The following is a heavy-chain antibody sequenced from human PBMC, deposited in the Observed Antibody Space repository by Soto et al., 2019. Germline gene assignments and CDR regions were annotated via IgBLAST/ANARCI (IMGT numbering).Heavy chain of an antibody. V-gene: IGHV1-18*01. J-gene: IGHJ4*02. D-gene: IGHD2-2*01. CDR1: GYTFTSYG. CDR2: ISAYNGNT. CDR3: AALGYCSSTSCYAHDY. Sequence: ASVKFTCKASGYTFTSYGISWVRQGTGQGLEWMGWISAYNGNTNYAQKLQGRVTMTTDTSTSTAYMELRSLRSDDTAVYYCAALGYCSSTSCYAHDYWGQGTLVTVSS.